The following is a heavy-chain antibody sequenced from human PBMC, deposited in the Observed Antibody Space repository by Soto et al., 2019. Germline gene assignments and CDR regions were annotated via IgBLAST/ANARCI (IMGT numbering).Heavy chain of an antibody. CDR3: ARSDRAAGFLSSFDY. CDR2: IIPIFGTA. D-gene: IGHD6-25*01. CDR1: GGTFSSYA. J-gene: IGHJ4*02. V-gene: IGHV1-69*13. Sequence: SVKVSCKASGGTFSSYAISWVRQAPGQGLEWMGGIIPIFGTANYAQKFQGRVTITADESTSTAYMELSSLRSEDTAVYYCARSDRAAGFLSSFDYWGQGTLVTVSS.